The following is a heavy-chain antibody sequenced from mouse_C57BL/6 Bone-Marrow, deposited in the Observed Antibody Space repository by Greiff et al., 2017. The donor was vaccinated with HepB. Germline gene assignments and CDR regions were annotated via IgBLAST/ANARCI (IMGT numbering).Heavy chain of an antibody. CDR1: GYTFTNYW. CDR2: IYPGGGYT. Sequence: VQLQESGAELVRPGTSVKMSCKASGYTFTNYWIGWAKQRPGHGLEWIGDIYPGGGYTNYNEKFKGKATLTADKSSSTAYMQFSSLTSEDSAIYYCARSGGSRPFAYWGQGTLVTVSA. V-gene: IGHV1-63*01. D-gene: IGHD1-1*01. CDR3: ARSGGSRPFAY. J-gene: IGHJ3*01.